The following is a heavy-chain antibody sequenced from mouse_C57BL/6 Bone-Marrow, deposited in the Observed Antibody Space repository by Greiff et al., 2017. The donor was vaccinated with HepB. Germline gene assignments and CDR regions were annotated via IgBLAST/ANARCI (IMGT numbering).Heavy chain of an antibody. D-gene: IGHD2-1*01. Sequence: EVKLMESGGGLVKPGGSLKLSCAASGFTFSDYGMHWVRQAPEKGLEWVAYISSGSSTIYYADTVKGRFTISRDNAKNTLFLQMTSLRSEDTAMYYCAGDGNYPYYFDCWGHGTTLTVSS. CDR1: GFTFSDYG. CDR3: AGDGNYPYYFDC. CDR2: ISSGSSTI. J-gene: IGHJ2*01. V-gene: IGHV5-17*01.